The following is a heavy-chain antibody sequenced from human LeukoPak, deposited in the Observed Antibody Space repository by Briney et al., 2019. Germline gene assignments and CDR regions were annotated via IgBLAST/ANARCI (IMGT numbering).Heavy chain of an antibody. CDR3: ARVKSSSSRLSAFDI. V-gene: IGHV1-46*01. D-gene: IGHD6-6*01. CDR2: INPTVGST. CDR1: GYIFITYY. J-gene: IGHJ3*02. Sequence: GASVTVSCKTSGYIFITYYMHWVRQAPGQGLEWMGIINPTVGSTTYAQKFQGRLTMTRDMSTSTVYMELSSLRSEDTAVYYCARVKSSSSRLSAFDIWGQGTMVTVSS.